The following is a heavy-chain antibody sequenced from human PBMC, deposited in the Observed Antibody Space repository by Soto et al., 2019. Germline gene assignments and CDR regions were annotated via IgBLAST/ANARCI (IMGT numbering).Heavy chain of an antibody. CDR3: ARGYYCGNSFFFSPYYYGMDV. V-gene: IGHV4-59*01. CDR1: GGSISSYY. J-gene: IGHJ6*02. D-gene: IGHD1-1*01. Sequence: PSETLSLTCTVSGGSISSYYWSWIRQPPGKGLEWIGYIYYSGSTNHNPSLKSRVTISVDTSKNQFSLKLSSVTAADTAVYYCARGYYCGNSFFFSPYYYGMDVWGQGTTVTVSS. CDR2: IYYSGST.